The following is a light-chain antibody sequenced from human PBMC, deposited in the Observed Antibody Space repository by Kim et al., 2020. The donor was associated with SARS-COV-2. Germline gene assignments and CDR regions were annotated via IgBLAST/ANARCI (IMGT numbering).Light chain of an antibody. J-gene: IGLJ1*01. Sequence: QSALTQPRSVSGSPGQSVAISCTGSSSDVGGYNYVSWYQQHPGKAPKLMIYDVSQRPSGVPDRFSGSKSGNTVSLTISGLQAEDEADYYCCSYAGSYTYVFGTGTKVTVL. CDR2: DVS. CDR1: SSDVGGYNY. V-gene: IGLV2-11*01. CDR3: CSYAGSYTYV.